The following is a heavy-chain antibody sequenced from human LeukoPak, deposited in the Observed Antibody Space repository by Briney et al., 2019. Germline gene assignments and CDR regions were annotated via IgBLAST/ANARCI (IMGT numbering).Heavy chain of an antibody. J-gene: IGHJ6*03. CDR3: ARDLTIFGYHYRDV. CDR1: GYTFTAYY. Sequence: GASARVSCEASGYTFTAYYIHWVRQDPGQGLEWMGRIIPNNGGTNYAQKFQWALTKTRDTSINTSYMEPSSLRSDDTAVYYCARDLTIFGYHYRDVWGKGTTVTVSS. V-gene: IGHV1-2*06. D-gene: IGHD3-3*01. CDR2: IIPNNGGT.